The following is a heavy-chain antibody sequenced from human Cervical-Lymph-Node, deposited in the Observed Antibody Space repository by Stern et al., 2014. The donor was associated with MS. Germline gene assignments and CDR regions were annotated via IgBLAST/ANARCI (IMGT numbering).Heavy chain of an antibody. CDR3: ARLGSGYDSNYLDF. Sequence: QVQLVESGTEVKKPWSSVKVSCKVSGGTFSTNKISWVRQAPGQGLEWMGGIIPIFGTADYAQKFQDRVAIIADESTSEVFMELSSLRSDDTAVYYCARLGSGYDSNYLDFWGQGILVTVSS. CDR1: GGTFSTNK. V-gene: IGHV1-69*01. CDR2: IIPIFGTA. D-gene: IGHD5-12*01. J-gene: IGHJ4*02.